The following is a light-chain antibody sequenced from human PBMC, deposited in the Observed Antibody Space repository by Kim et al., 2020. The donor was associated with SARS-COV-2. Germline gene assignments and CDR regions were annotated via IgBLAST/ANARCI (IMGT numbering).Light chain of an antibody. CDR3: QSYDSSLSGWV. Sequence: QWVTISCTGSSSNIGAGYDVPWYQQLPGTAPKLLIYGNSNRPSGVPDRFSGSKSGTSASLAITGLQAEDEADYYCQSYDSSLSGWVFGGGTQLTVL. CDR2: GNS. CDR1: SSNIGAGYD. J-gene: IGLJ3*02. V-gene: IGLV1-40*01.